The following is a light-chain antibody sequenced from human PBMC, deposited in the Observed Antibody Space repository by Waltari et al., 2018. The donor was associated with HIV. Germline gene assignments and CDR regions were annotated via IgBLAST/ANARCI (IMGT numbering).Light chain of an antibody. J-gene: IGKJ5*01. CDR1: QRVNPN. CDR2: GAS. Sequence: EIVMTQSPVTLSVSPGERATLPCTASQRVNPNLALYQQKPGQAPRLLFYGASTRATGTPARFSASGSGTEFTLTISSLQSEDFAVYYCQQYDDWPPITFGQGTRLEIK. CDR3: QQYDDWPPIT. V-gene: IGKV3-15*01.